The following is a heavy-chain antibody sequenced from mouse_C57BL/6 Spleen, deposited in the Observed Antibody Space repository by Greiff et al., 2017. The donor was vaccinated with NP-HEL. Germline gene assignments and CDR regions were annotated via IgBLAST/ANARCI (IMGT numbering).Heavy chain of an antibody. J-gene: IGHJ3*01. Sequence: EVQLQQSGPELVKPGASVKISCKASGYSFTGYYMNWVKQSPEKSLEWIGEINPSTGGTTYNQKFKAKATLTVDKSASTAYMQLKSLTSEDSAVYYCARGDYGSSYGFAYWGQGTLVTVSA. CDR3: ARGDYGSSYGFAY. V-gene: IGHV1-42*01. CDR2: INPSTGGT. D-gene: IGHD1-1*01. CDR1: GYSFTGYY.